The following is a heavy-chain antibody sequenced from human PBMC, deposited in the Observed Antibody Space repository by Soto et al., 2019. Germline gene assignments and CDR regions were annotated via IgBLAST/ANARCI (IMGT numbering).Heavy chain of an antibody. J-gene: IGHJ3*02. CDR3: ARDLGIAAAGYDAFDI. V-gene: IGHV3-21*01. CDR1: GFTFSSYS. CDR2: ISSSSSYI. Sequence: GGSLRLSCAASGFTFSSYSMNWVRQAPGKGLEWVSSISSSSSYIYYADSVKGRFTISRDNAKNSLYLQMNSLRAEDTAVYYCARDLGIAAAGYDAFDIWGQGTMVTVSS. D-gene: IGHD6-13*01.